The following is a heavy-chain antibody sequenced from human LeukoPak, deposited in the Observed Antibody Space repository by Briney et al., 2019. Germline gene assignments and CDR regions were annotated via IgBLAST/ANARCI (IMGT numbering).Heavy chain of an antibody. Sequence: SETLSLTCTVSGDSIDSYYWSWIRQPSGKGLEWIGYIYYRGTTSYNPFLKSRVTISVDTSKNQFSLKLNSVTAADTAVYYCARLPRYGGYDHFDYWGQGILVIVSS. CDR3: ARLPRYGGYDHFDY. D-gene: IGHD5-12*01. V-gene: IGHV4-59*12. CDR1: GDSIDSYY. CDR2: IYYRGTT. J-gene: IGHJ4*02.